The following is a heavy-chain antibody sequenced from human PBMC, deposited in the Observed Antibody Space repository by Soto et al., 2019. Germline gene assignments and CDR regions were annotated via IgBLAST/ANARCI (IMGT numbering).Heavy chain of an antibody. CDR3: ARTTLELVVNDY. D-gene: IGHD3-22*01. Sequence: ASVKVSCKASGYTFTSYAMHWVRQAPGQRLEWMGWINAGNGNTKYSQKFQGRVSITRDTSASTAYMELSSLRSEDTAVYYCARTTLELVVNDYWGQGTLVTVSS. CDR2: INAGNGNT. J-gene: IGHJ4*02. V-gene: IGHV1-3*01. CDR1: GYTFTSYA.